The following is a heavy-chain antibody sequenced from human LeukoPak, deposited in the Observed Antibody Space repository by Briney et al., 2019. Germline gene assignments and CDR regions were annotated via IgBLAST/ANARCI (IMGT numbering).Heavy chain of an antibody. Sequence: SETLSLTCTVSGGSISSYYWTWIRQPPGKGLEWIGEINHSGITNYNPSLKSRVTISIDTSKSQFSLKLNSVTAADTAVYYCSRGLSDVYWGQGTLVTVSS. CDR1: GGSISSYY. CDR2: INHSGIT. J-gene: IGHJ4*02. V-gene: IGHV4-34*01. CDR3: SRGLSDVY.